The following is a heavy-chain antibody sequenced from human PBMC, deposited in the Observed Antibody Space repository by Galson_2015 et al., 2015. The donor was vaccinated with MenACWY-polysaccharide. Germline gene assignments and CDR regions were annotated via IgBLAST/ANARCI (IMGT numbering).Heavy chain of an antibody. CDR2: INKSGTT. D-gene: IGHD6-6*01. V-gene: IGHV4-59*01. CDR3: ARLGGSMAAHNWFDP. Sequence: ETLSLTCTVSGGSLNTYYWAWIRQSPGKGLEWIGHINKSGTTAYNSSLKTRVTMSADTSRNQFSLTLTSVTAADTAIYYCARLGGSMAAHNWFDPWGQGILVTVSP. J-gene: IGHJ5*02. CDR1: GGSLNTYY.